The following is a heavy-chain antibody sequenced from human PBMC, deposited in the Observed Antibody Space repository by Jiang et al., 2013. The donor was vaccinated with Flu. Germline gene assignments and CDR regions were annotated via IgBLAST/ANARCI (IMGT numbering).Heavy chain of an antibody. CDR1: FSSYA. Sequence: FSSYAISWVRQAPGQGLEWMGRIIPILGIANYAQKFQGRVTITADKSTSTAYMELSSLRSEDTAVYYCARDDIVVVPAATNGWFDPWGQGTLVTVSS. CDR2: IIPILGIA. J-gene: IGHJ5*02. D-gene: IGHD2-2*01. CDR3: ARDDIVVVPAATNGWFDP. V-gene: IGHV1-69*04.